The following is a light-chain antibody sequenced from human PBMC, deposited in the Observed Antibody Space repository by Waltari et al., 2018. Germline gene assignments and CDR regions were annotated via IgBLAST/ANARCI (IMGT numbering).Light chain of an antibody. CDR2: DVT. CDR3: SSFTSSSSWV. Sequence: QSALTQPASVSGSPGQSITNSCTGTSSDIGRYNYVPWFQQRPGKAPKLMIYDVTKRPSGLSNRFSGSKSGNTASLTISGLQTEDEADYYCSSFTSSSSWVFGGGTRLTVL. J-gene: IGLJ3*02. CDR1: SSDIGRYNY. V-gene: IGLV2-14*03.